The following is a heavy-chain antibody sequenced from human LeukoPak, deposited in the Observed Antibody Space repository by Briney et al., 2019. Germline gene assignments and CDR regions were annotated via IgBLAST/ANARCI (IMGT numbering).Heavy chain of an antibody. Sequence: GGSLRLSCTASGFTFSDYAMSWVRQAPGKGLEWVANIKQDGSEKYYVDSVKGRFTISGDNAKNSLYLQMNSLRAEDTAVYYCARATYYYDSSDYYPLGYWGQGTLVTVSS. D-gene: IGHD3-22*01. CDR3: ARATYYYDSSDYYPLGY. CDR1: GFTFSDYA. V-gene: IGHV3-7*01. J-gene: IGHJ4*02. CDR2: IKQDGSEK.